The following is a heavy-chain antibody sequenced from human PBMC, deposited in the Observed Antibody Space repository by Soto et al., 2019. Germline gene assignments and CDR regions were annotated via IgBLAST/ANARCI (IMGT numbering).Heavy chain of an antibody. J-gene: IGHJ4*02. CDR3: ARAPKVSGSSQTRPDF. Sequence: SETLSLTCSIYSGSFSGYYWSWIRQPPGKVLEWIGEISQSGNTNYSPSLKSRVSISIDTSKKQFSLNLASVSAADTAVYYCARAPKVSGSSQTRPDFWGQGTLVT. CDR2: ISQSGNT. CDR1: SGSFSGYY. D-gene: IGHD6-6*01. V-gene: IGHV4-34*01.